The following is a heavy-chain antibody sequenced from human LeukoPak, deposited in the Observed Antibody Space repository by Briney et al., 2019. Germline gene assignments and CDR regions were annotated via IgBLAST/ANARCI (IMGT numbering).Heavy chain of an antibody. V-gene: IGHV3-53*01. CDR1: GLTVSSNY. D-gene: IGHD6-19*01. CDR2: IYSGGST. Sequence: PGGSLRLSCAASGLTVSSNYMSWVRQAPGKGLEWVSVIYSGGSTYYADSVKGRFTISRDDSKNTLYLQMNSLRAEDTAVYYCARVGQWLTFSHWGQGTLVTVSS. CDR3: ARVGQWLTFSH. J-gene: IGHJ4*02.